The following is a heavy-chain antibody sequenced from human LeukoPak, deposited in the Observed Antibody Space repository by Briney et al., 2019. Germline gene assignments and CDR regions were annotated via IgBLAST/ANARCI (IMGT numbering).Heavy chain of an antibody. CDR2: ISGSGGGT. V-gene: IGHV3-23*01. D-gene: IGHD1-1*01. Sequence: GGTLRLSCAASGFTFSSYAITWVRQAPGMGLEWVSAISGSGGGTYYADSVKGRFTISRDNSKNTLFLQMSSLRAEDTAVYYCARESGTTETSCFDYWGQGTLVTVSS. J-gene: IGHJ4*02. CDR3: ARESGTTETSCFDY. CDR1: GFTFSSYA.